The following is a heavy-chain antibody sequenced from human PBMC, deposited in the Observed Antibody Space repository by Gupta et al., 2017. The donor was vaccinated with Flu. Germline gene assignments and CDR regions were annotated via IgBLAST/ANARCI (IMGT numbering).Heavy chain of an antibody. J-gene: IGHJ2*01. V-gene: IGHV1-69*06. Sequence: RQGPGQGFEWMGGIVPEYGTTKYAQRFQGRVTLTADKSTSTAYMDLSRLTSEDTAMYFCARDRSITVFGVDHWYFDLWGRGTLVIVSS. D-gene: IGHD3-3*01. CDR2: IVPEYGTT. CDR3: ARDRSITVFGVDHWYFDL.